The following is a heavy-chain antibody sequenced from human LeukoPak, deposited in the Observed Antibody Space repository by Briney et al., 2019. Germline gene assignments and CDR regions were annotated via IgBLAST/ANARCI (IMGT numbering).Heavy chain of an antibody. V-gene: IGHV1-2*02. Sequence: GASVKVSCKASGYAFTDYYIHWVRQAPGQGLEWMGWIRPNSGGANYAQRFEGRVIMTRDTSISTAYMELSRLRSDDTAVYYCTRSLFRLDTAMVNDFDYWGQGTLVTVSS. D-gene: IGHD5-18*01. J-gene: IGHJ4*02. CDR1: GYAFTDYY. CDR2: IRPNSGGA. CDR3: TRSLFRLDTAMVNDFDY.